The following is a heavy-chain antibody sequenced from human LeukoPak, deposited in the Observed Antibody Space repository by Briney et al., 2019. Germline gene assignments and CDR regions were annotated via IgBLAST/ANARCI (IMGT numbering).Heavy chain of an antibody. J-gene: IGHJ4*02. V-gene: IGHV4-59*01. CDR2: IYYSGST. CDR3: ARDRSPNAFDY. D-gene: IGHD2-8*01. Sequence: PSETLSPTCTVSGGSISSYYWSWIRQPPGKGLEWIGYIYYSGSTNYNPSLKSRVTISVDTSKNQFSLKLSSVTAADTAVYYCARDRSPNAFDYWGQGTLVTVSS. CDR1: GGSISSYY.